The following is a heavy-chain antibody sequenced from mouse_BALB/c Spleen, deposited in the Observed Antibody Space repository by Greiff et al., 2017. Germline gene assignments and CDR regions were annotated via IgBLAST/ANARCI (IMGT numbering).Heavy chain of an antibody. V-gene: IGHV5-17*02. D-gene: IGHD2-14*01. CDR2: ISSGSSTI. J-gene: IGHJ2*01. Sequence: VESGGGLVQPGGSRKLSCAASGFTFSSFGMHWVRQAPEKGLEWVAYISSGSSTIYYADTVKGRFTISRDNPKNTLFLQMTSLRSEDTAMYYCARGNGYAYFDYWGQGTTLTVSS. CDR1: GFTFSSFG. CDR3: ARGNGYAYFDY.